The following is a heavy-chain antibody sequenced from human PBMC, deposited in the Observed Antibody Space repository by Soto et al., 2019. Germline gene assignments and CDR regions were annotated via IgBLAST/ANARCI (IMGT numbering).Heavy chain of an antibody. Sequence: ASVKVSCKASGYTFTGYYMHWVRQAPGQGLEWMGWINPNSGGKNYAQKFQGRVTMTRDTSISTAYMELSRLRSDDTAVYYCARGRAAREHYYYYGMDVWGQGTTVTVSS. CDR3: ARGRAAREHYYYYGMDV. V-gene: IGHV1-2*02. J-gene: IGHJ6*02. D-gene: IGHD6-6*01. CDR1: GYTFTGYY. CDR2: INPNSGGK.